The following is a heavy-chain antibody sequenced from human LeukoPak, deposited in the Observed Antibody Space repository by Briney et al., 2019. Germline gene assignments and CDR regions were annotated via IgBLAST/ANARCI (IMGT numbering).Heavy chain of an antibody. D-gene: IGHD3-10*02. CDR2: IYYSGST. Sequence: SETLSLTCTVSGVSISSFYWSWIRQRPGKGREWIGYIYYSGSTNYNPSLKSLATISVDTTKNQFSLKLSSVAAADTAVYYCAREVVGATMPGGGPADAFDIWGQGTMVTVSS. CDR3: AREVVGATMPGGGPADAFDI. V-gene: IGHV4-59*01. J-gene: IGHJ3*02. CDR1: GVSISSFY.